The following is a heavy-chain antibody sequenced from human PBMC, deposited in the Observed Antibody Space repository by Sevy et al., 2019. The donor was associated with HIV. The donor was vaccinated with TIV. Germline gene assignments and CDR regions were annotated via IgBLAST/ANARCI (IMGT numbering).Heavy chain of an antibody. J-gene: IGHJ4*02. CDR1: GYTFKTYG. D-gene: IGHD2-2*01. CDR2: ISAYSGDT. Sequence: VSVKVSCKTFGYTFKTYGISWVRRAPGQGLEWMGWISAYSGDTNFAQKFQGRVTMTTDTSTSTAYMELSSLRSDDTAVYFCARDKPQGVVIIPGSMWGGVDYWGQGTVVTVSS. CDR3: ARDKPQGVVIIPGSMWGGVDY. V-gene: IGHV1-18*01.